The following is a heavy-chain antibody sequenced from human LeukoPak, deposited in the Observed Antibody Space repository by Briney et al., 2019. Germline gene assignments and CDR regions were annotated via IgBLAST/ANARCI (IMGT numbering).Heavy chain of an antibody. V-gene: IGHV3-48*03. D-gene: IGHD3-22*01. J-gene: IGHJ4*02. Sequence: GGSLRLSCAASGFTFSGYDMHWVRQAPGKGLEWVSYISSSGSTIYYADSVKGRFTISRDNAKNSLYLQMNSLRAEDTAVYYCARQFYDSSGLDYWGQGTLVTVSS. CDR3: ARQFYDSSGLDY. CDR1: GFTFSGYD. CDR2: ISSSGSTI.